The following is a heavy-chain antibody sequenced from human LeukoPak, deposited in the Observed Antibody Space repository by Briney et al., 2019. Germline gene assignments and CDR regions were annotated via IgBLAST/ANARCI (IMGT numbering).Heavy chain of an antibody. J-gene: IGHJ4*02. CDR3: AKDRDATMWGFFDY. CDR2: FHYSGTT. CDR1: GGSISSYY. Sequence: SETLSLTCTVSGGSISSYYWSWIRQPPGEELEWIGYFHYSGTTNYNPSLKSRVTISVDTSKNQFSLKLRFVTAADTAVYYCAKDRDATMWGFFDYWGQGTLITVSS. V-gene: IGHV4-59*12. D-gene: IGHD5-18*01.